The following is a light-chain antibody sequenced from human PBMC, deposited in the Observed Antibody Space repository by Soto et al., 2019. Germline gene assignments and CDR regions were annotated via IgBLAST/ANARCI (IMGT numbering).Light chain of an antibody. CDR3: QQYNDNWT. CDR1: QSISSW. V-gene: IGKV1-5*03. J-gene: IGKJ1*01. Sequence: DIQMTQSPSTLSASVGDRVTITCRASQSISSWLAWYQQKPRQAPKLLIYKASTLQSGVPSRFSGSGSGTEFTLAISSLQPDDSATYYCQQYNDNWTFGQGTKV. CDR2: KAS.